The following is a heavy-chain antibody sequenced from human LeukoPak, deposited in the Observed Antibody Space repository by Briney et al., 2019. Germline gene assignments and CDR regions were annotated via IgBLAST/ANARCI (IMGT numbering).Heavy chain of an antibody. Sequence: PGGSLRLSCAASGFTFSSYAMHWVRQAPGKGLEWVAVISYDGSNKYYADSVKGRFTISRDNSKNTLYLQMNSLRAEDTAVYYCARVSRDHDYGDYWGQGTLVTVSS. CDR3: ARVSRDHDYGDY. CDR2: ISYDGSNK. CDR1: GFTFSSYA. V-gene: IGHV3-30-3*01. J-gene: IGHJ4*02.